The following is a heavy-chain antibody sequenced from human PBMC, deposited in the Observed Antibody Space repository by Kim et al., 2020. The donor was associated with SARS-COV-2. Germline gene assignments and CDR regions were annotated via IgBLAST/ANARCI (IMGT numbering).Heavy chain of an antibody. Sequence: YAESVKGRCTITRDNSKNTLYLQMSSLRAEDTAVYYCAKGWLQSDGAFDYWGQGTLVTVSS. D-gene: IGHD5-12*01. V-gene: IGHV3-23*01. J-gene: IGHJ4*02. CDR3: AKGWLQSDGAFDY.